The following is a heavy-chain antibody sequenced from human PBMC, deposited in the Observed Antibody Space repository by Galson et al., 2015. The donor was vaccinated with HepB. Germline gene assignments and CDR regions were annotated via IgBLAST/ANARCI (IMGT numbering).Heavy chain of an antibody. Sequence: SLRLSCAASGFTFSSYSMNWVRQAPGKGLEWVSYISSSSSTIYYADSVKGRFTFSRDNAKNSLYLQMNSLRAEDTAVYYCARPTDYGDYWDAFDIWGQGTMVTVSS. CDR1: GFTFSSYS. J-gene: IGHJ3*02. CDR3: ARPTDYGDYWDAFDI. V-gene: IGHV3-48*01. CDR2: ISSSSSTI. D-gene: IGHD4-17*01.